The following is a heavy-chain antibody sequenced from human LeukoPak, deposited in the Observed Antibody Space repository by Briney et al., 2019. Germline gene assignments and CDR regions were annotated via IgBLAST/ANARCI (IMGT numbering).Heavy chain of an antibody. D-gene: IGHD3-9*01. CDR2: ISDSGGST. Sequence: GGSLRLSCAASGFTFSSYAMSWVRPAPGKGLEWGSAISDSGGSTYYADSVKGRFTISRDNSKNTLYLQMNSLRAEDTAVYYCAKDWVLRYFDWLLSFDYWGQGTLVTVSS. V-gene: IGHV3-23*01. CDR3: AKDWVLRYFDWLLSFDY. J-gene: IGHJ4*02. CDR1: GFTFSSYA.